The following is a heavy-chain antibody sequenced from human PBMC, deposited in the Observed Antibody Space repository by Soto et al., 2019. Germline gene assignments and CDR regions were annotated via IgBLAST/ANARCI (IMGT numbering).Heavy chain of an antibody. CDR1: GGSISSSSYF. CDR3: ARQLNFGVVISYYYYYMDI. Sequence: PSGTLSLTCTVSGGSISSSSYFWGWIRQPPGKGLEWIGSIYYSGSTYYNPSLKSRVTISVDTSKNQFSLKLSSVTAADTAVYYCARQLNFGVVISYYYYYMDIWGKGTTVTVSS. CDR2: IYYSGST. V-gene: IGHV4-39*01. J-gene: IGHJ6*03. D-gene: IGHD3-3*01.